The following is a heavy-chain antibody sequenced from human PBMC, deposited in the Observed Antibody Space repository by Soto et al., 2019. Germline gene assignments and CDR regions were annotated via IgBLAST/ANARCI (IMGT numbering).Heavy chain of an antibody. J-gene: IGHJ4*02. CDR1: GFSLSYYW. Sequence: GGSLRLSCAASGFSLSYYWMSWVRQAPGKGLEWVANIKEDGSEKYYVDSVKGRFTISRDNAKNSVYLQMNSLRVEDTAVYYCARDCSGGDCYYWGLGTLVTVSS. D-gene: IGHD2-21*02. CDR3: ARDCSGGDCYY. CDR2: IKEDGSEK. V-gene: IGHV3-7*01.